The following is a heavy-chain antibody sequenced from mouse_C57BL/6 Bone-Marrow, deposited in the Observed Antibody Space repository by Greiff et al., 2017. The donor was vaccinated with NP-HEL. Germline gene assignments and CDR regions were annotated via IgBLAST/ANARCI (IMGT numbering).Heavy chain of an antibody. J-gene: IGHJ2*01. V-gene: IGHV5-6*01. Sequence: VQRVESGGDLVKPGGSLKLSCAASGFTFSSYGMSWVRQTPDKRLEWVATFSSGGSYTYYPDSVKGRFTISRDNAKNTLYLEMSSLKSEDTAMYYCAREGYYYGCYYVDYWGQGTTLTVSS. D-gene: IGHD1-1*01. CDR3: AREGYYYGCYYVDY. CDR2: FSSGGSYT. CDR1: GFTFSSYG.